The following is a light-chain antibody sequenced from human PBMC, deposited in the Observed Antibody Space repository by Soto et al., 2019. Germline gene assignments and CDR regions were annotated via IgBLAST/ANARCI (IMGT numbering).Light chain of an antibody. Sequence: QSVLTQSPSASASLGASVKLTCTLTSGHSSYAIAWHQQQPEKGPRFLMKLNNDGSHSKGDGIPDRFSGSSSGAERYLTISSLQSEDEAEYYCQTWGTGIGVFGGGTKLTV. CDR2: LNNDGSH. CDR3: QTWGTGIGV. V-gene: IGLV4-69*01. CDR1: SGHSSYA. J-gene: IGLJ3*02.